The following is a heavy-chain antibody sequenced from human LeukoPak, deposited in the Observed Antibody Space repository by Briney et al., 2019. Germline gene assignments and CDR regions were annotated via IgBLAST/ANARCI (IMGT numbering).Heavy chain of an antibody. Sequence: GGSLRLSCVASGYTFSANGMHWVRQAPGKGLEWVGIISYDGSDEHYADSVKGRFTISRDDSENTLYLQINSLRVEDTAVYYCPRDFSGEYYFDYWGQGTLVTVSS. CDR1: GYTFSANG. CDR2: ISYDGSDE. CDR3: PRDFSGEYYFDY. J-gene: IGHJ4*02. D-gene: IGHD7-27*01. V-gene: IGHV3-33*01.